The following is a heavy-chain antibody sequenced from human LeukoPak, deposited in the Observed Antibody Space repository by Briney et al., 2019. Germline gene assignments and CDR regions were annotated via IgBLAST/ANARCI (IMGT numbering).Heavy chain of an antibody. D-gene: IGHD3-22*01. CDR1: GFTFSSYA. J-gene: IGHJ4*02. CDR2: ISGSGGST. CDR3: AKITMIVVVISRFDY. Sequence: GGSLRLSCAASGFTFSSYAMSWVRQAPGKGLEWVSAISGSGGSTYYADSVKGRFTIPRDNSKNTLYLQMNSLRAEDTAVYYCAKITMIVVVISRFDYWGQGTLVTVSS. V-gene: IGHV3-23*01.